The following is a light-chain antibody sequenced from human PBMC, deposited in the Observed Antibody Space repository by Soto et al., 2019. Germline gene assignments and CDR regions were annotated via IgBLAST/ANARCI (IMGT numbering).Light chain of an antibody. CDR1: QTVGSSF. CDR3: QQRSNWYT. Sequence: EIVLTQSPGTLSLSPGERATLSCRASQTVGSSFLAWFQHKPGQAPRLLIYGASTRATGIPDRFSGSGSGTYFTLTISRLEPEDFAVYYCQQRSNWYTFGQGTKLEIK. V-gene: IGKV3D-20*02. CDR2: GAS. J-gene: IGKJ2*01.